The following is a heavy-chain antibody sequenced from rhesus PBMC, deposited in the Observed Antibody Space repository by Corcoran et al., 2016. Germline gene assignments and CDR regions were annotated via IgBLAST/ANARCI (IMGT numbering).Heavy chain of an antibody. J-gene: IGHJ3*01. CDR2: IYGNSAST. D-gene: IGHD3-3*01. V-gene: IGHV4-143*01. CDR3: ASPTYYNFWSGYWPDAFDF. CDR1: GGSLRGYYF. Sequence: QVQLQESGPGLVKPSEPLSLTCTVSGGSLRGYYFWSWIRQPPGKGLEWIGGIYGNSASTYYNPSLKSRVTISKDTSKNHFSLKLSSVTAADTAVYYCASPTYYNFWSGYWPDAFDFWGQGLRVTVSS.